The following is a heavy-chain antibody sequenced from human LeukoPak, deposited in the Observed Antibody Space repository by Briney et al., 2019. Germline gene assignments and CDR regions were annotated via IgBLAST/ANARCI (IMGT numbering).Heavy chain of an antibody. CDR2: ISSSSSYI. CDR3: AKDSNSRYCSSTSCPPGYFDY. Sequence: NPGGSLRLSCAASGFTFSSYSMTWVRQAPGKGLEWVSSISSSSSYIYYADSVKGRFTISRDNAKNSLYLQMNSLRAEDTAVYYCAKDSNSRYCSSTSCPPGYFDYWGQGTLVTVSS. V-gene: IGHV3-21*01. D-gene: IGHD2-2*01. J-gene: IGHJ4*02. CDR1: GFTFSSYS.